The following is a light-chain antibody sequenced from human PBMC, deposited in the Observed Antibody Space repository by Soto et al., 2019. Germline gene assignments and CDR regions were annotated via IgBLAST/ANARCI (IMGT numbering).Light chain of an antibody. V-gene: IGKV1-39*01. J-gene: IGKJ1*01. CDR3: QQSDGSPRT. Sequence: DIQMTQSPSSLSAPVGDRVTITFRASQSISTYLNWYQQKPGKAPNLLIYTTSNLESGVPSRFSGSGSGTDFTLTKSMLQPEDFANYCCQQSDGSPRTFGQGTKVDIK. CDR1: QSISTY. CDR2: TTS.